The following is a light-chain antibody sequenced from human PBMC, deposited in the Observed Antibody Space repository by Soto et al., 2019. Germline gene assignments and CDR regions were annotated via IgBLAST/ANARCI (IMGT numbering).Light chain of an antibody. CDR1: QSLVHSNGNTY. Sequence: DVVMTQSPLSLPVTLGQPASISCRSTQSLVHSNGNTYLSWFQQRPGQSPRRLIYQVTKRDSWVPDRFSGSGSDTDFTLKISRVEAEDIAVYYCAQTTHWPGTFDQGTKVDIK. V-gene: IGKV2-30*02. CDR3: AQTTHWPGT. CDR2: QVT. J-gene: IGKJ1*01.